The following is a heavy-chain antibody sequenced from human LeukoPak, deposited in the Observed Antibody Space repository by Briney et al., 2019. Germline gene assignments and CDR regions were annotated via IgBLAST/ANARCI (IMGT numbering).Heavy chain of an antibody. CDR2: IYHSGST. J-gene: IGHJ3*02. Sequence: SETLSLTCTVSGGSISSGGYYWGWIRQPPGKGLEWIGYIYHSGSTYYNPSLKSRVTISVDRSKNQFSLKLSSVTAADTAVYYCARGYTGSSSWYSDAFDIWGQGTMVTVSS. CDR1: GGSISSGGYY. CDR3: ARGYTGSSSWYSDAFDI. V-gene: IGHV4-30-2*01. D-gene: IGHD6-13*01.